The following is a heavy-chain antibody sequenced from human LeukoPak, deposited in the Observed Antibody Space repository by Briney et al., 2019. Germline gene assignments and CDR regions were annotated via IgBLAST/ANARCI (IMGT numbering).Heavy chain of an antibody. CDR1: GFTFSNYN. CDR2: ISSSGLSV. Sequence: GGSLRLSCAASGFTFSNYNMNWFRQAPGKGLEWVSSISSSGLSVFSADSVKGRFTISRDSAKTSLYLQMNSLRAEDTAVYYCVRSVFSWGQGTRVTVSS. CDR3: VRSVFS. D-gene: IGHD2-8*01. J-gene: IGHJ5*02. V-gene: IGHV3-21*01.